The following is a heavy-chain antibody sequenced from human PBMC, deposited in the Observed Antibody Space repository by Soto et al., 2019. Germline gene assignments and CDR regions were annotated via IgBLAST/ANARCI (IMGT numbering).Heavy chain of an antibody. J-gene: IGHJ4*02. CDR2: ISGSGGST. V-gene: IGHV3-23*01. D-gene: IGHD6-13*01. CDR3: ATDEGKLAGIAAAGLGY. CDR1: GFTFSSYA. Sequence: EVQLLESGGGLVQPGGSLRLSCAASGFTFSSYAMSWVRQAPGKGLEWVSAISGSGGSTYYADSVKGRFTISRDNSKNTLYLQMNSLRAEDTAVYYCATDEGKLAGIAAAGLGYWGQGTLVTVSS.